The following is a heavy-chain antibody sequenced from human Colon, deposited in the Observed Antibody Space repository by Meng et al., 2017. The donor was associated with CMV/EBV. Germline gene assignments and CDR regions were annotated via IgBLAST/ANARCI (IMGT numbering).Heavy chain of an antibody. CDR3: ARDNPQPRWGWSGSPAEY. D-gene: IGHD3-10*01. CDR1: FTNYY. V-gene: IGHV1-46*01. J-gene: IGHJ4*02. CDR2: INPSGGST. Sequence: FTNYYSHWVRRAPGQGLEWMGMINPSGGSTSYAHKFQARISMTRDTSTSTVYMTLGGLGSDDTAVYYCARDNPQPRWGWSGSPAEYWGGGSLVTVSS.